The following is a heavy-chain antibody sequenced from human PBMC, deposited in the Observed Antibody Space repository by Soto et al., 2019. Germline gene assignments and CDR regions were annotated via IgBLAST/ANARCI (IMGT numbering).Heavy chain of an antibody. D-gene: IGHD3-3*01. Sequence: SETLSLTCTVSGGSISSGDYYWSWIRQPPGKGLEWIGYIYYSGSTYYNPSLKSRVTISVDTSKNQFSLKLSSVTAADTAVYYCARPSTYYDFWSGYFPYGMDVWGQGTTVTVS. CDR2: IYYSGST. CDR1: GGSISSGDYY. J-gene: IGHJ6*02. V-gene: IGHV4-30-4*01. CDR3: ARPSTYYDFWSGYFPYGMDV.